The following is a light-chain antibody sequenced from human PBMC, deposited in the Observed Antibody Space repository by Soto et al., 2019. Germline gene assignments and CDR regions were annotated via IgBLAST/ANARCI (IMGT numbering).Light chain of an antibody. CDR3: SSYTGDTTPV. J-gene: IGLJ2*01. Sequence: QSALTQPASVSGSPGQSITISCTGTSNDVGGYAYVSWYQQYPGKAPKLVISEVSNRPSGVSHRFSGSRSGNTASLTISGLHAEDEADYYCSSYTGDTTPVFGGGTPLTVL. CDR2: EVS. CDR1: SNDVGGYAY. V-gene: IGLV2-14*01.